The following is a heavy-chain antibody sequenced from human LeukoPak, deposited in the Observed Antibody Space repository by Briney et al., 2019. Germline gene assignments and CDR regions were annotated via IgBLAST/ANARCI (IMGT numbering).Heavy chain of an antibody. CDR2: IYYSGYT. CDR1: GGSISSSSYY. CDR3: ARVGSTGWYLN. D-gene: IGHD6-19*01. J-gene: IGHJ4*02. Sequence: SETLSLTCTVSGGSISSSSYYWGWIRQPPGKGLEWIGSIYYSGYTYYNPSLKSRVTISVDTSKNQFSLKLSSVTATDTAVYYCARVGSTGWYLNWGQGTLVTVSS. V-gene: IGHV4-39*01.